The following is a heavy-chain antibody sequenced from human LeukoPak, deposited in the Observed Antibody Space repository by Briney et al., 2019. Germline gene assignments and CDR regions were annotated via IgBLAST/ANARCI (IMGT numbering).Heavy chain of an antibody. V-gene: IGHV3-11*01. CDR2: ISSSGSTI. CDR3: ARDIRELLTCFFDY. Sequence: KPGGSLRLSCAASAFTFSDYYMSWIRQAPGKGLEWVSYISSSGSTIYYADSVKGRFTISRDNAKNSLYLQMNSLRAEDTAVYYCARDIRELLTCFFDYWGQGTLVTVSS. J-gene: IGHJ4*02. D-gene: IGHD1-26*01. CDR1: AFTFSDYY.